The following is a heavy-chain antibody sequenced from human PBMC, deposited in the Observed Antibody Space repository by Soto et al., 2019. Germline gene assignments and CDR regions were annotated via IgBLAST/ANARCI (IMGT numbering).Heavy chain of an antibody. V-gene: IGHV3-30-3*01. D-gene: IGHD3-22*01. CDR1: GFTFSSYA. CDR2: ISYDGSNK. Sequence: LSLSCAASGFTFSSYAMHWVRQAPGKGLEWVAVISYDGSNKYYADSVKGRFTISRDNSKNTLYLQMNSLRAEDTAVYYCARESDSSGYYFLFDYYYGMDVWGQGTTVTVSS. J-gene: IGHJ6*02. CDR3: ARESDSSGYYFLFDYYYGMDV.